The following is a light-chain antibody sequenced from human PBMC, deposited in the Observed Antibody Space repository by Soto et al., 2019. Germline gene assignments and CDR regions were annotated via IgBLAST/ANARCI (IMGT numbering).Light chain of an antibody. CDR1: SSKGGGNP. V-gene: IGLV1-44*01. CDR3: ASWDDSLNAPV. Sequence: HSVLTQPPSASGTPGQRVTISCSGSSSKGGGNPVNWYNRVPTTAPTHLICASTQRPSRVPDPLSASKSGTSASLTMSGIQSENEVDYFCASWDDSLNAPVVGNGPKVNV. CDR2: AST. J-gene: IGLJ1*01.